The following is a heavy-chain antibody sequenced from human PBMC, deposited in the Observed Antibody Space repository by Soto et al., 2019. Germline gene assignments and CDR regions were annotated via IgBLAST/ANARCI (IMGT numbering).Heavy chain of an antibody. CDR2: ISSSSSYI. Sequence: GGSLRLSCAASGFTFSSYSMNWVRQAPGKGLEWVSSISSSSSYICYADSVKGRFTISRDNAKNSLYLQMNSLRAEDTAVYYCARGAVASDYWGQGTLVTVS. V-gene: IGHV3-21*01. D-gene: IGHD6-19*01. CDR1: GFTFSSYS. J-gene: IGHJ4*02. CDR3: ARGAVASDY.